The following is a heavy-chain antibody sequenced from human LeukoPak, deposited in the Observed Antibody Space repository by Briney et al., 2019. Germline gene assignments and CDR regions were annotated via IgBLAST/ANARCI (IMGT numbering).Heavy chain of an antibody. Sequence: GSLRLSCAASGFTFSSYGMHWVRQAPGKGLEWVAVISYDGSNKYYADSVKGRFTTSRDNSKNTLYLQMNSLRAEDTAVYYCAKVRRKLVVAATLAFDIWGQGTMVTVSS. CDR2: ISYDGSNK. J-gene: IGHJ3*02. V-gene: IGHV3-30*18. CDR1: GFTFSSYG. D-gene: IGHD2-15*01. CDR3: AKVRRKLVVAATLAFDI.